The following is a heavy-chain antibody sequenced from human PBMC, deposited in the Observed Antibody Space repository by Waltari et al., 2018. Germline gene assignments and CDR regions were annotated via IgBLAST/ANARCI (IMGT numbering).Heavy chain of an antibody. J-gene: IGHJ5*02. CDR2: IYYSGST. CDR3: ARSGYYDSSVYYLWFDP. D-gene: IGHD3-22*01. Sequence: TARKGLEWIWSIYYSGSTYYNPSLQRRVTISVDTSKNQFYLKLNSVTAADTAVHYCARSGYYDSSVYYLWFDPWGQGPLVTVSS. V-gene: IGHV4-39*01.